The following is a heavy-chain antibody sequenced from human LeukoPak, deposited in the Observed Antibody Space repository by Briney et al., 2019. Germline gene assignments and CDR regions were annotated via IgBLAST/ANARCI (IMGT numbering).Heavy chain of an antibody. CDR3: SRGLGGTYYGFGD. Sequence: GESLRLSCAASGFTFNSYWMHWVRQAPGKGLVWVSRISTDGTSTFYADSVKSRFTISRDNAKNTVYLQMNSLRAEDMGVYYCSRGLGGTYYGFGDWGQGTLVTVSS. CDR1: GFTFNSYW. CDR2: ISTDGTST. D-gene: IGHD1-26*01. V-gene: IGHV3-74*01. J-gene: IGHJ4*02.